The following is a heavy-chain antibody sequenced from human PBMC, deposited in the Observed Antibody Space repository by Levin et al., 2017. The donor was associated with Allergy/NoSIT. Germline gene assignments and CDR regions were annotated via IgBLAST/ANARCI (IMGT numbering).Heavy chain of an antibody. V-gene: IGHV3-53*01. J-gene: IGHJ4*02. CDR1: GLSVSSNF. Sequence: GGSLRLSCAASGLSVSSNFMHWVRQAPGKGLEWVSAVFRGGNTYYADSVKGRFTISTDNSKNTLYLQMNSLRAEDTAVYSCARYTKGPAAYHFDYWGQGALVTVSS. D-gene: IGHD2-8*01. CDR3: ARYTKGPAAYHFDY. CDR2: VFRGGNT.